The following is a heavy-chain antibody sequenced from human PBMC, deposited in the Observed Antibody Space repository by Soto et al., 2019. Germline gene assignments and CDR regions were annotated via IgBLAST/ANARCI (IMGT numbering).Heavy chain of an antibody. Sequence: ASVKVSCKASGYTFTGDYMHWVRQAPGQGLEWMGWINPDTGGADYSQKFQGRVTMTRDTSISTAYMELTSLTSDDTAVYYCARDPIGGGTPYYCDYWGQGTRVTVSS. J-gene: IGHJ4*02. CDR2: INPDTGGA. D-gene: IGHD3-10*01. CDR3: ARDPIGGGTPYYCDY. V-gene: IGHV1-2*02. CDR1: GYTFTGDY.